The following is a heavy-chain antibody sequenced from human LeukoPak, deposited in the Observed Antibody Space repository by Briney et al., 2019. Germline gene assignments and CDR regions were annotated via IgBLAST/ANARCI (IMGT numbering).Heavy chain of an antibody. Sequence: SETLSLTCAVYGGSFSGYYWSWIRQPPGKGLEWIGEINHSGSTNYNPSLKSRVTISVDTSKNQFSLKLSSVTAADTAVYYCARGRSRSRQLLYGNWFDPWGQGTLVTVSS. CDR2: INHSGST. V-gene: IGHV4-34*01. J-gene: IGHJ5*02. CDR3: ARGRSRSRQLLYGNWFDP. CDR1: GGSFSGYY. D-gene: IGHD2-2*02.